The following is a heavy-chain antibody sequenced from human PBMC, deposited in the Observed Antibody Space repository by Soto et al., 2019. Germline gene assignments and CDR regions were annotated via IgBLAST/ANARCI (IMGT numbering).Heavy chain of an antibody. Sequence: VGSLRLSCAASGFTFSSYGMHWVRQAPGKGLEWVAVISYDGSNKYYADSVKGRFTISRDNSKNTLYLQMNSLRAEDTAVYYCAKSPGMYYYDSSGYYHYDYWGQGTLVTVSS. J-gene: IGHJ4*02. V-gene: IGHV3-30*18. CDR2: ISYDGSNK. CDR3: AKSPGMYYYDSSGYYHYDY. D-gene: IGHD3-22*01. CDR1: GFTFSSYG.